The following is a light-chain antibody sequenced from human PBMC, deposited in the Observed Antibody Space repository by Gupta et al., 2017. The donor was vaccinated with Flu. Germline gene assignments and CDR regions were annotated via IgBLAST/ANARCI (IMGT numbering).Light chain of an antibody. V-gene: IGKV3-20*01. CDR2: GAS. CDR1: QSVSSSY. J-gene: IGKJ4*01. CDR3: QQYGSSPLT. Sequence: ERATLSCRASQSVSSSYLAWYQQKPDQAPRLLIYGASSRATGIPDRFSGSGSGTDFTLTISRLEPEDFAVYYCQQYGSSPLTFGGGTKVEIK.